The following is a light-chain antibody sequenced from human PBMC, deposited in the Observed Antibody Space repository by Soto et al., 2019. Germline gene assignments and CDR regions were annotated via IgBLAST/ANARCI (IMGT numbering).Light chain of an antibody. J-gene: IGKJ3*01. CDR2: AAS. CDR1: QTIIRY. Sequence: DIQMTQSPSSLSASVGDRVTITCRASQTIIRYLNWYQQKPGRAPNLLIYAASSLQSGVPSRFSGSGSGTEFILTISSLQPEDFATYYCQQSYSTLFTFGPGTKVEIK. CDR3: QQSYSTLFT. V-gene: IGKV1-39*01.